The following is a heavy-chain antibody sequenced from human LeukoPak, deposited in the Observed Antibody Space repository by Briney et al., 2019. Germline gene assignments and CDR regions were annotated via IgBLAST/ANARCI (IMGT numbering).Heavy chain of an antibody. D-gene: IGHD6-13*01. CDR1: GFTFSSYG. J-gene: IGHJ4*02. V-gene: IGHV3-30*02. Sequence: GGSLRLSCAASGFTFSSYGMHWVRQAPGKGLEWVAFIRYDGSNKYYADSVKGRFTISRDNSKHTLYLQMNSLRAEDTAVYYCAKDVASSWYEGAGFWGQGTLVTVSS. CDR3: AKDVASSWYEGAGF. CDR2: IRYDGSNK.